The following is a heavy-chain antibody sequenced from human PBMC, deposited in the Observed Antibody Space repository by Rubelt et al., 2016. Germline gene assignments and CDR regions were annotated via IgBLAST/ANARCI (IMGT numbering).Heavy chain of an antibody. J-gene: IGHJ6*02. D-gene: IGHD2-15*01. V-gene: IGHV3-23*01. Sequence: GLEWVSTISATGVGSSGDNTYYADSVKGRFTISRDNSKNTVFLQMNSLRAEDTAIDYCAKDRHYSSVGCISYYYYAMDVWGQGTAVNVSS. CDR3: AKDRHYSSVGCISYYYYAMDV. CDR2: ISATGVGSSGDNT.